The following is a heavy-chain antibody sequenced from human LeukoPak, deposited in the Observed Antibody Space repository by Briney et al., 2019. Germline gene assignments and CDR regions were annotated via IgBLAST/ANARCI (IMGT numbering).Heavy chain of an antibody. J-gene: IGHJ4*02. V-gene: IGHV1-2*02. Sequence: ASVTVSCMTSGYSFISYYIYWVRPAPGQGLEWMGWINPSSCGTENAQKLQGRVTITGETSIRTAYMALSKLRSDDTPVYYCARYRGSSWYVDYWGQGTLVIVSS. CDR1: GYSFISYY. CDR2: INPSSCGT. CDR3: ARYRGSSWYVDY. D-gene: IGHD6-13*01.